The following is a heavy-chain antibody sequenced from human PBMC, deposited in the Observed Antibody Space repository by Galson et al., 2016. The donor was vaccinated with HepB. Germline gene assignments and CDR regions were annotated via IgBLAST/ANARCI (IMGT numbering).Heavy chain of an antibody. CDR1: GFTFSTYS. Sequence: SLRLSCAASGFTFSTYSMNWVRQAPGKGLERVSYISSSSSAIYYADSVKGRFTISRDNAKNSLYLQMNSLRDEDTAVYYCARDRGSYSPFDYWGQGTLVTVSS. J-gene: IGHJ4*02. D-gene: IGHD3-10*01. V-gene: IGHV3-48*02. CDR3: ARDRGSYSPFDY. CDR2: ISSSSSAI.